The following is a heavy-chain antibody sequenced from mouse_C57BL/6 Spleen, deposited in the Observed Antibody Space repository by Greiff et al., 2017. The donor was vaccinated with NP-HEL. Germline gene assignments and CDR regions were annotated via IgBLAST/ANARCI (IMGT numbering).Heavy chain of an antibody. J-gene: IGHJ1*03. Sequence: QVQLKQPGAELVKPGASVKLSCKASGYTFTSYWMHWVKQRPGQGLEWIGMIHPNSGSTNYNEKFKSKATLTVDKSSSTAYMQLSSLTSEDSAVYYCAPQLGRGYFDVWGTGTTVTVSS. CDR2: IHPNSGST. D-gene: IGHD4-1*02. CDR1: GYTFTSYW. V-gene: IGHV1-64*01. CDR3: APQLGRGYFDV.